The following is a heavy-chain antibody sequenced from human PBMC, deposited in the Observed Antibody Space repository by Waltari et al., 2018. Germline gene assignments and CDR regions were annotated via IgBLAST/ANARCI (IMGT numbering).Heavy chain of an antibody. Sequence: QVHLVQSGAEVKKSGASVKVSCKVSGDTFTNADLNWVRQAAGQGLEWMGWMSSMRESTADAEKFQVRVRMTRNMSISTAYMELNSLISDDTAVYYCARGSDDYYNGLDVWGQGTTVIVSS. J-gene: IGHJ6*02. CDR1: GDTFTNAD. CDR2: MSSMREST. V-gene: IGHV1-8*01. CDR3: ARGSDDYYNGLDV.